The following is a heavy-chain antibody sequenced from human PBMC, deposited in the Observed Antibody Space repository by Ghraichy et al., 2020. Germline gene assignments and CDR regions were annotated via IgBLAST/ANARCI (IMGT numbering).Heavy chain of an antibody. CDR3: ARRGLGVYYLEY. D-gene: IGHD3-16*01. V-gene: IGHV4-59*12. Sequence: SETLSLTCTVSGGSIASSYWVWIRQSPGRGLEWIGYISYNGNSGSNNYTAALKSRVTISVDTSKNQFSLKLTSVTAADTAVYYCARRGLGVYYLEYWGPGTLVTVSS. CDR1: GGSIASSY. CDR2: ISYNGNSGSN. J-gene: IGHJ4*02.